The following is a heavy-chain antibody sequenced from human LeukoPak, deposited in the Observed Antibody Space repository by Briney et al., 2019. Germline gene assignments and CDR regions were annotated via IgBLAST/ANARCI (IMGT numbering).Heavy chain of an antibody. CDR1: GYTFTDYY. Sequence: ASVKVSCKASGYTFTDYYIHLVRQAPGQGLEWMGRINPKSGGTNYAQKFQGRVAMTRDTSISTAYMELNNLRSDDTAVFYCARSWTKTNYHYMDVWDKGTTVTVS. V-gene: IGHV1-2*06. CDR2: INPKSGGT. J-gene: IGHJ6*03. D-gene: IGHD1-14*01. CDR3: ARSWTKTNYHYMDV.